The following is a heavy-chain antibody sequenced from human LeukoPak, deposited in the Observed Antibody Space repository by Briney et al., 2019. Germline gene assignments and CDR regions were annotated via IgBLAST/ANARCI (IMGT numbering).Heavy chain of an antibody. CDR3: ASGAWATRLHS. CDR1: GESLNYYY. V-gene: IGHV4-34*12. Sequence: PSETLSLTCAVYGESLNYYYWSLIRQSPKKGLGLIGEDFDDKTTNYNPSLQSRVTISAVTSSNQFSLNLKSVTAADTAVYYCASGAWATRLHSWAQGTLVIVSS. D-gene: IGHD5-24*01. J-gene: IGHJ4*02. CDR2: DFDDKTT.